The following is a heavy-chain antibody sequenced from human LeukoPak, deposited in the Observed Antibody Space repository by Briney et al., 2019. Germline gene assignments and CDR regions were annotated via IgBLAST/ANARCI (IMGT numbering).Heavy chain of an antibody. CDR3: ARVPNGGNLRLGESSLHY. D-gene: IGHD3-16*02. V-gene: IGHV3-48*03. CDR2: ISSSGSTI. J-gene: IGHJ4*02. Sequence: GGSLSLSCAASGFTFSSYEMNWVRQAPGKGLEGVSYISSSGSTIYYADSVKGRFTISRDNAKNSLYLQMNSLRAEDTAVYYCARVPNGGNLRLGESSLHYWGQGTLVTVSS. CDR1: GFTFSSYE.